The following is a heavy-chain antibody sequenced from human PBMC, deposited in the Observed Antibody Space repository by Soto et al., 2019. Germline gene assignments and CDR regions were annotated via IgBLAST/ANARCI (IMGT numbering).Heavy chain of an antibody. Sequence: QVYLVESGGGVVQPGTSLRLSCTASGFTFNTYGMHWVRQAPGKGLEWVALTRYDGRAEDYAESVRGRLSISRDNYKNTLHLQIYSLSTEDTAVYYCARGFGSAVYASHFDYWGQGTPVTVSS. D-gene: IGHD3-16*01. CDR3: ARGFGSAVYASHFDY. CDR1: GFTFNTYG. J-gene: IGHJ4*02. V-gene: IGHV3-33*01. CDR2: TRYDGRAE.